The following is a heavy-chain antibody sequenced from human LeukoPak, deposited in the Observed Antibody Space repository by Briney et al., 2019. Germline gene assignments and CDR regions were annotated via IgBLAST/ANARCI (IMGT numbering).Heavy chain of an antibody. Sequence: GGSLRLSCAASGFTFSSYEMNWLGQAPGKGLDGVSYISSSGSNIKYADSVKGRFTISRGNAKNSVYLQMNSLRAEDTAVYYCARDIKGQYQDAFDIWGQGTMVTVSS. J-gene: IGHJ3*02. CDR2: ISSSGSNI. V-gene: IGHV3-48*03. CDR3: ARDIKGQYQDAFDI. CDR1: GFTFSSYE. D-gene: IGHD2-2*01.